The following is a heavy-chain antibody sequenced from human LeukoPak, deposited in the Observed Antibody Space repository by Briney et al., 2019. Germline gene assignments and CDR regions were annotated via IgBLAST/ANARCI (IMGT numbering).Heavy chain of an antibody. CDR1: GFTLSSYA. CDR2: TSSSDSGK. Sequence: HPGGSLRLSCVVSGFTLSSYAMSWVRQAPGKGLEWVAATSSSDSGKYHADSVRGRFTISRDNSKNTLYLQMNSLRAEDTAVYYCAKGAASGWYEAAFDIWGQGTMVTVSS. J-gene: IGHJ3*02. CDR3: AKGAASGWYEAAFDI. D-gene: IGHD6-19*01. V-gene: IGHV3-23*01.